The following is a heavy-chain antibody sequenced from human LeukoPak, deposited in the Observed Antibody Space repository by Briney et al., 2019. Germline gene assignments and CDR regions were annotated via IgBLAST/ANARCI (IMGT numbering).Heavy chain of an antibody. Sequence: SETLSLTCTVSGGSISSSSYYWGWIRQPPGKGLEWIGSIYYSGSTYYNPSLKSRVTISVDTSKNQFSLKLSSVTAADTAVYYCARGRTRVQTSPWNYWGQGTLVTVSS. CDR1: GGSISSSSYY. V-gene: IGHV4-39*07. CDR2: IYYSGST. J-gene: IGHJ4*02. D-gene: IGHD1-14*01. CDR3: ARGRTRVQTSPWNY.